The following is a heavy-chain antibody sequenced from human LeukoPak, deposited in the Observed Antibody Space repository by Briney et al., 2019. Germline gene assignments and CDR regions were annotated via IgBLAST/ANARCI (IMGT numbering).Heavy chain of an antibody. D-gene: IGHD3-22*01. CDR3: ARDATLDYYDSSGYYS. CDR1: GYTFTSYG. V-gene: IGHV1-18*01. J-gene: IGHJ4*02. CDR2: ISAYNGNT. Sequence: ASVKVSCKASGYTFTSYGISWVQQAPGQGLEWMGWISAYNGNTNYAQKLQGRVTMTTDTSTSTAYMELRSLRSDDTAVYYCARDATLDYYDSSGYYSWGQGTLVTVSS.